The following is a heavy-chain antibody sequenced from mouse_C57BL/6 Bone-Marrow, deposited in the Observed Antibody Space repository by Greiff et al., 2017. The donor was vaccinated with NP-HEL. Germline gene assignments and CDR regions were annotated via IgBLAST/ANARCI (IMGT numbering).Heavy chain of an antibody. CDR1: GFTFSSYT. V-gene: IGHV5-9*01. D-gene: IGHD1-1*01. Sequence: EVMLVESGGGLVKPGGSLKLSCAASGFTFSSYTMSWVRQTPEQRLEWVATISGGGGNTYYPDSVKGRSTISRDHAMNTLYLQMNSLRSKDTALYYCARLITTVVAPFDYWGQGTTLTVSS. J-gene: IGHJ2*01. CDR2: ISGGGGNT. CDR3: ARLITTVVAPFDY.